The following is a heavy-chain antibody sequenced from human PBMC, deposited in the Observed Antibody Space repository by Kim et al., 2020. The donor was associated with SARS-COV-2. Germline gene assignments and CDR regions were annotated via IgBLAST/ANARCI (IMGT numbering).Heavy chain of an antibody. V-gene: IGHV3-23*01. D-gene: IGHD5-12*01. J-gene: IGHJ6*02. CDR2: ISGSGGST. CDR3: AKADIVATIIHYGMDV. Sequence: GGSLRLSCAASGFTFSSYAMSWVRQAPGKGLEWVSAISGSGGSTYYADSVKGRFTISRDNSKNTLYLQMNSLRAEDTAVYYCAKADIVATIIHYGMDVWGQGTTVTVSS. CDR1: GFTFSSYA.